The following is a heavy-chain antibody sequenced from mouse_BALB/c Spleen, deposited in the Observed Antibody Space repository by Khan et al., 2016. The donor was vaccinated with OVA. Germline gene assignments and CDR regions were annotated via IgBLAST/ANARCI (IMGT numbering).Heavy chain of an antibody. CDR1: GYTFTSYW. CDR2: IYPGDGDT. J-gene: IGHJ2*01. V-gene: IGHV1-87*01. CDR3: ASYRYDYFDY. D-gene: IGHD2-14*01. Sequence: QVQLKQSGAELARPGASVKLSCKASGYTFTSYWMQWVKQRPGQGLEWIGTIYPGDGDTRHTQKFKGKATLTADKSSSTAYMQLSSLASEDSAVYYCASYRYDYFDYWGQGTTLTVSS.